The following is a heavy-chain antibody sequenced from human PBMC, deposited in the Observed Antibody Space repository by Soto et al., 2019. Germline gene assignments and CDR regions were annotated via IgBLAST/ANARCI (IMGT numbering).Heavy chain of an antibody. D-gene: IGHD3-10*01. CDR1: GGSISSSSYY. CDR3: ARNLYYYGSGSYYYYYGMDV. Sequence: PSETLSLTCTVSGGSISSSSYYWGWIRQPPGKGLEWIGSIYYSGSTYYNPSLKSRVTISVDTSKNQFSLKLSSVTAADTAVYYCARNLYYYGSGSYYYYYGMDVWGQGTTVTVSS. CDR2: IYYSGST. J-gene: IGHJ6*02. V-gene: IGHV4-39*01.